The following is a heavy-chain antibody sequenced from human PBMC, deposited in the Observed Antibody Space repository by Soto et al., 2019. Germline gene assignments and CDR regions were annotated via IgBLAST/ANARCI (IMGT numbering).Heavy chain of an antibody. CDR2: ISYDGNNK. D-gene: IGHD3-10*01. CDR3: ARDGVIIRSSGDHYYYYGMDV. Sequence: QVQLVESGGGVAQPGKSLRLSCAASGFTFRNFAIHWVRQAPGKGLEWVAIISYDGNNKFYADSVRGRFTISRDNSNTTVYLQMDSLRAEDTAVYLCARDGVIIRSSGDHYYYYGMDVWGQGTTVTVSS. V-gene: IGHV3-30-3*01. J-gene: IGHJ6*02. CDR1: GFTFRNFA.